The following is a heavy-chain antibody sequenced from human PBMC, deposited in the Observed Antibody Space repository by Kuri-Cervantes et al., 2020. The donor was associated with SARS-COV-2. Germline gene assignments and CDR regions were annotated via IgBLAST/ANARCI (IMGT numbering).Heavy chain of an antibody. J-gene: IGHJ6*03. CDR1: GFTFSSYS. V-gene: IGHV3-21*01. Sequence: ESLKISCAASGFTFSSYSMNWVRQAPGKGLEWVSSISSSSSYIYYADSVKGRFTISRDNAKNSLYLQMNSLRAEDTAVYYCAREYCSSTSCYGYYYMDVWGKGTTVTVSS. CDR2: ISSSSSYI. D-gene: IGHD2-2*01. CDR3: AREYCSSTSCYGYYYMDV.